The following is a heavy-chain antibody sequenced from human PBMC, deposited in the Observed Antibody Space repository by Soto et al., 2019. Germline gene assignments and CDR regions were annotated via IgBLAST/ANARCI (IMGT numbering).Heavy chain of an antibody. D-gene: IGHD6-13*01. J-gene: IGHJ5*02. Sequence: ASVKVSCKATGYTFSSYAISWVRQAPGQGLEWLGWISPYSDETQYAQKTQGRVFMTIDRSARTAYLDLRSLRSDDTAVYYCATGISLYNWFDPWGQGTLVTVSS. CDR1: GYTFSSYA. V-gene: IGHV1-18*01. CDR3: ATGISLYNWFDP. CDR2: ISPYSDET.